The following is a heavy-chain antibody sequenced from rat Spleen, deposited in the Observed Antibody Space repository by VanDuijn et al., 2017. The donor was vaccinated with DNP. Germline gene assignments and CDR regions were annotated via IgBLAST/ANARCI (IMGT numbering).Heavy chain of an antibody. V-gene: IGHV5-22*01. J-gene: IGHJ2*01. CDR3: VRQRGDYFDY. Sequence: EVQLVESGGGLVQPGRSLKLSCVASGFTFSDYYMVWVRQAPKKGLEWVASISFEDGSTYYEDSVKERFTISRDDAESTLYLQMNSLRSEDTATYYCVRQRGDYFDYWGQGVMVTLSS. CDR2: ISFEDGST. CDR1: GFTFSDYY.